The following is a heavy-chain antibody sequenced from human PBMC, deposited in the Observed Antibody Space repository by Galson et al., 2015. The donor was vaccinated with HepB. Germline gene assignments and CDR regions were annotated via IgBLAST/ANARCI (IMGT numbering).Heavy chain of an antibody. CDR2: INPNSGGT. CDR1: GYTFTDYY. J-gene: IGHJ2*01. CDR3: ARGMENHCSSTSCHWYFDL. V-gene: IGHV1-2*06. Sequence: SVKVSCKASGYTFTDYYMHWVRQAPGQGLEWMGRINPNSGGTNYAQKFQGGVTMTRDTSISTAYMELRRLRSDDTAVYYCARGMENHCSSTSCHWYFDLWGRGTLVTVSS. D-gene: IGHD2-2*01.